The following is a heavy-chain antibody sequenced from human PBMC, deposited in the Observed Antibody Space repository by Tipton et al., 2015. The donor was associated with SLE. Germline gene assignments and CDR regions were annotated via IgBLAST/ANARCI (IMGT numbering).Heavy chain of an antibody. Sequence: SLRLSCAASGFPFRDYAMNWVRQAPGKGLEWVSHIAPRGVGGAIYYADSVKGRFTISRDNAKNTLYLQMNSLIAEDTAVYYCAKDSGYDRYWYCVPWGRGTMVTVSS. CDR3: AKDSGYDRYWYCVP. J-gene: IGHJ2*01. V-gene: IGHV3-48*03. D-gene: IGHD5-12*01. CDR1: GFPFRDYA. CDR2: IAPRGVGGAI.